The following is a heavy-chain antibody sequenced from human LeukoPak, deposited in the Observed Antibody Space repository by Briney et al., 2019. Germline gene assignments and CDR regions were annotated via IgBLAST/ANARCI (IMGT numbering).Heavy chain of an antibody. Sequence: KPGGSLRLSCAASGFTFSNAWMSWVRQAPGKGLEWVGRIKSKTDGGTTDYAAPLKGRFTISRDDSKNTLYLQMNSLKTEDTAVYYCTTVTVDCSSTSCYPYDYWGQGTLVTVSS. J-gene: IGHJ4*02. CDR3: TTVTVDCSSTSCYPYDY. V-gene: IGHV3-15*01. D-gene: IGHD2-2*01. CDR2: IKSKTDGGTT. CDR1: GFTFSNAW.